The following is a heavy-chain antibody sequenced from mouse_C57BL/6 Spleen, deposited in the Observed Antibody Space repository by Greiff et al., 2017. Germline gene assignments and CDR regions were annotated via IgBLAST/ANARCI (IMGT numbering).Heavy chain of an antibody. CDR3: AMGYDGYYQAMDY. CDR2: IHPSDSDT. V-gene: IGHV1-74*01. CDR1: GYTFTSYW. J-gene: IGHJ4*01. D-gene: IGHD2-3*01. Sequence: VQLQQPGAELVKPGASVKVSCKASGYTFTSYWMHWVKPRPGQGLEWIGRIHPSDSDTNDNQKFKGKATLTVDKSSSTAYMQLSSLTSEDSAVYYCAMGYDGYYQAMDYWGQGTSVTVSS.